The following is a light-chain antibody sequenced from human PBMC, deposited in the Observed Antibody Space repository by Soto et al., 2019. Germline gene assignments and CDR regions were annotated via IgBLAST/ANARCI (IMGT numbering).Light chain of an antibody. CDR3: QQSSDWPRT. CDR1: QSVSNR. J-gene: IGKJ1*01. Sequence: EIVMTQSPATLSVSPGERATLSCRASQSVSNRLAWYQQRPGQAPRLLIYRASARATGIPARFSGSGSGTEFTLTISSRQSEDVAIYYCQQSSDWPRTFGQGTTVEIQ. CDR2: RAS. V-gene: IGKV3-15*01.